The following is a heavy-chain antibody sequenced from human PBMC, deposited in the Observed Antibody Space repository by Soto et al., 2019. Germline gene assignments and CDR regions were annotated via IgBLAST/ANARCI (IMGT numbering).Heavy chain of an antibody. D-gene: IGHD1-1*01. V-gene: IGHV1-69*02. J-gene: IGHJ4*02. CDR1: GGTFSSYT. Sequence: QVQLVQSGAEVKKPGSSVKVSCKASGGTFSSYTISWVRQAPGQGLEWMGRIIPILGIANYAQKFQGRVTSTESNPTSTASMELSSLRSEDTAVYYCARGGRRNEWAYWGQGTLVTVSS. CDR2: IIPILGIA. CDR3: ARGGRRNEWAY.